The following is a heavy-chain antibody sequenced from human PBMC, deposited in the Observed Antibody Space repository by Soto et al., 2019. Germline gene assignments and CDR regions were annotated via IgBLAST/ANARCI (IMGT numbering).Heavy chain of an antibody. CDR3: ARIRLDYYDSSGYYCDY. CDR1: GGSINNYYW. Sequence: TLSLTCTVSGGSINNYYWSWFRQPPGKALEWLARIDWDDDKYYSTSLKTRLTISKDTSKNQVVLTMTNMDPVDTATYYCARIRLDYYDSSGYYCDYWGQGTLVTVSS. D-gene: IGHD3-22*01. V-gene: IGHV2-70*18. CDR2: IDWDDDK. J-gene: IGHJ4*02.